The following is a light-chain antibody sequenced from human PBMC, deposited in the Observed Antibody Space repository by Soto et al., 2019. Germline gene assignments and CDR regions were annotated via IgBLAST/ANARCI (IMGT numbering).Light chain of an antibody. J-gene: IGLJ1*01. CDR1: TSNIGNNY. Sequence: QSVLTQPPSVSAAPGQRVTISYSGSTSNIGNNYVSWYQQLPGTAPKLLIYDNNKRPSGIPDRFSGSKSGTSATLDITGLQTGDEADYYCGTWDSSLSGGVFGSGTKLTVL. CDR3: GTWDSSLSGGV. CDR2: DNN. V-gene: IGLV1-51*01.